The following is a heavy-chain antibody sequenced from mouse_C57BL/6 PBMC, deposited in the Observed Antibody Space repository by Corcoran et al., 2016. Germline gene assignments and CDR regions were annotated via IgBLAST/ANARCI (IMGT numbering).Heavy chain of an antibody. J-gene: IGHJ2*01. CDR3: ARWVNTGVAYYFDY. CDR2: IYPRSGNT. Sequence: QVQLQQSGAELARPGASVKLSCKASGYTFTSYGISWVKQRTGQGLEWIGEIYPRSGNTYYNEKFKGKATLTADKSSSTAYMELRSLTSEDSAVYFCARWVNTGVAYYFDYWGQGTTLTVSS. D-gene: IGHD1-1*01. V-gene: IGHV1-81*01. CDR1: GYTFTSYG.